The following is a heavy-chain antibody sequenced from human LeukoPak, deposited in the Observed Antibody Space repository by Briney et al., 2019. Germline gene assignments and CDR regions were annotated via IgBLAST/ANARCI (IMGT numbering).Heavy chain of an antibody. CDR2: IYYSGST. CDR1: GGSISSSSYY. V-gene: IGHV4-39*07. CDR3: ARARGIAAAGILNDY. J-gene: IGHJ4*02. D-gene: IGHD6-13*01. Sequence: PSETLSLTCTVSGGSISSSSYYWGWIRQPPGKGLEWIGSIYYSGSTYYNPSLKSRVTISVDTSKNQFSLKLSSVTAADTAVYYCARARGIAAAGILNDYWGQGTLVTVSS.